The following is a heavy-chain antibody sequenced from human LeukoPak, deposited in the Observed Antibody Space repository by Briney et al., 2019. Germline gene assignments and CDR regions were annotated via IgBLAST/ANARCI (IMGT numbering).Heavy chain of an antibody. CDR2: IYHSGST. Sequence: SETLSLTCAVSGGSISSGGYSWSWIRQPPGKGLEWIGYIYHSGSTYYNPSLKSRVTISVVPSKNHFSLKLRSVTAADTAVYYCARGLGQQWKIFDYWGQGTLVTVSS. V-gene: IGHV4-30-2*01. J-gene: IGHJ4*02. CDR1: GGSISSGGYS. D-gene: IGHD6-19*01. CDR3: ARGLGQQWKIFDY.